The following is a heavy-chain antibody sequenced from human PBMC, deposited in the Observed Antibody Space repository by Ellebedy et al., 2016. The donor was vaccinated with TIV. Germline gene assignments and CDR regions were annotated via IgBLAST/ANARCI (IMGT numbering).Heavy chain of an antibody. CDR3: ARVKSGDYFGERWFDP. CDR2: ISPSVGST. D-gene: IGHD4-17*01. Sequence: AASVKVSCKASGYTFTSSYMHWVRQAPGQGLEWMGIISPSVGSTSYAQKFQGRVTMNRDTSTNTVYMELSSLRSEDTAVYYCARVKSGDYFGERWFDPWGHGTLVTVSS. J-gene: IGHJ5*02. CDR1: GYTFTSSY. V-gene: IGHV1-46*01.